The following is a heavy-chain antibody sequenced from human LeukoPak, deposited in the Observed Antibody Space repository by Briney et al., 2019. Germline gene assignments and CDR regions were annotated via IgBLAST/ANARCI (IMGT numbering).Heavy chain of an antibody. J-gene: IGHJ4*02. CDR3: ARHRIAAAGHFDY. CDR2: IYYSGST. D-gene: IGHD6-13*01. Sequence: PSETLSLTCTVSGGSISSSSYYWGWIRQPPGKGLEWIGSIYYSGSTYYNPSLKSRVTISVDTSKNQFSLKLSSVTAADTAVYYCARHRIAAAGHFDYWGQGTLVTVSS. V-gene: IGHV4-39*01. CDR1: GGSISSSSYY.